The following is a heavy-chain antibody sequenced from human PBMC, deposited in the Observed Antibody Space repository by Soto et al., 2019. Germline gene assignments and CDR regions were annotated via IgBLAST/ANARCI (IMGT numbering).Heavy chain of an antibody. D-gene: IGHD6-13*01. CDR3: ARSRAAAGYYYNGMDV. J-gene: IGHJ6*02. CDR2: IYPGDSDT. Sequence: GESLKISCKGSGYSFTSYWSGWVRQMPGKGLEWMGIIYPGDSDTRYSPSFQGQVTISADKSTSTAYLQWSSLKASDTAIYYCARSRAAAGYYYNGMDVWGQGTTVTVSS. V-gene: IGHV5-51*01. CDR1: GYSFTSYW.